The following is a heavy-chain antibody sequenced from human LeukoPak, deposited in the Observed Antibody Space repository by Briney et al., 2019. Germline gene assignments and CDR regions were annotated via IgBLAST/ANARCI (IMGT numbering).Heavy chain of an antibody. CDR2: ISYDGSNK. CDR3: ARDAAPGYSSGWYYVDY. D-gene: IGHD6-19*01. Sequence: GGSLRLSCAASGFTFSSYGMHWVRQAPGKGLEWVAVISYDGSNKYYADSVKGRFTISRDNSKNTLYLQMNSLRAEDTAVYYCARDAAPGYSSGWYYVDYWGQGTLVTVSS. CDR1: GFTFSSYG. J-gene: IGHJ4*02. V-gene: IGHV3-30*03.